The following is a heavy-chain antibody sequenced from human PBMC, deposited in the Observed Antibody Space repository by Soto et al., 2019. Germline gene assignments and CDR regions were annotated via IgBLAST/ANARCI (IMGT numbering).Heavy chain of an antibody. Sequence: ECFTVTFAVSGRKVAKIRAAGKWIKKSPSRGLEWLGRTYYRSNWSNDYAVSVKSRITINPDTSKNQFSLQLYSVTPEDTAVYYCAGVSWFRGMDVWGQGTPVPVSS. CDR3: AGVSWFRGMDV. CDR1: GRKVAKIRAA. V-gene: IGHV6-1*01. CDR2: TYYRSNWSN. D-gene: IGHD3-10*01. J-gene: IGHJ6*02.